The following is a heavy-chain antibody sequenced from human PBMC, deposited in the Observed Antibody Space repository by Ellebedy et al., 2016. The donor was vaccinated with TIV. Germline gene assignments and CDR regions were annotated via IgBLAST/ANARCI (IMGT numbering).Heavy chain of an antibody. V-gene: IGHV3-7*01. J-gene: IGHJ5*02. D-gene: IGHD4-17*01. CDR3: ARRGSYGDYAVQVNSWFDR. CDR2: IYQDGSVQ. CDR1: GFSFRSYW. Sequence: GESLKISCAATGFSFRSYWMSWVRQAPGKGLEWVANIYQDGSVQYDLDPVKGRVTIYRDNAINSLFLPMNSLRAGDTAVYYCARRGSYGDYAVQVNSWFDRWGRGTLVTVSS.